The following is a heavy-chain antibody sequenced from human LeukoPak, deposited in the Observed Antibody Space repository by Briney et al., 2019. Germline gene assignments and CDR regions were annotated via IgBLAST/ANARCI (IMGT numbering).Heavy chain of an antibody. CDR1: GFTVSNNF. CDR3: ARVGKRVGVDAFDI. D-gene: IGHD1-26*01. CDR2: IYSGGNT. V-gene: IGHV3-53*01. Sequence: PGGSLRLSRAASGFTVSNNFMSWVRQAPGKGLDWVSVIYSGGNTYYADSVKGRFTISRDNSKNTLNLQMNSLRAEDTAVYYCARVGKRVGVDAFDIWGQGTVVTVSS. J-gene: IGHJ3*02.